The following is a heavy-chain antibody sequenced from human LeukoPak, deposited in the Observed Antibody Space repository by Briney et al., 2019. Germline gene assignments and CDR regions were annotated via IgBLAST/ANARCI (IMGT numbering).Heavy chain of an antibody. J-gene: IGHJ4*02. D-gene: IGHD5-18*01. CDR1: GFTISSNY. CDR3: ATKRGYSYGLDY. Sequence: GGSLRLSCAASGFTISSNYMNWVRQAPGKGLEWVSVIYSGGTTYYADSVKGRFTISRDNSKNTLYLQMNSLRAEDTAVYYCATKRGYSYGLDYWGQGTLVTVS. CDR2: IYSGGTT. V-gene: IGHV3-53*01.